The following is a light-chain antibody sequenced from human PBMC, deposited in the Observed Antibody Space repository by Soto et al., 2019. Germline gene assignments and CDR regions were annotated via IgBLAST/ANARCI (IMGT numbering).Light chain of an antibody. Sequence: EIVMTQSPATLSVSPGERATLSCRASQSVNSNYLAWYQQKPGQAPRLLIYGISKRATDIPDRFSGSGSGTEFTLTISSLQSEDFAVYYCQQYNNWPPAITFGQGTRLEIK. CDR3: QQYNNWPPAIT. V-gene: IGKV3D-15*01. CDR2: GIS. CDR1: QSVNSN. J-gene: IGKJ5*01.